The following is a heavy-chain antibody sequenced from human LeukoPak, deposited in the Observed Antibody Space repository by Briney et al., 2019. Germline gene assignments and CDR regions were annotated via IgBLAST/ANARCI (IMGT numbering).Heavy chain of an antibody. J-gene: IGHJ4*02. CDR3: ARGSGSYPPLDY. Sequence: SETLSLTCTVSGGSISSYYWSWIRQPAGEGLEWIGRIFGSGSTSYNPSLKSRLTMSVDTSKNQFSLKLTSVTAADTAVYYCARGSGSYPPLDYWGQGTLVTVFS. V-gene: IGHV4-4*07. D-gene: IGHD3-10*01. CDR1: GGSISSYY. CDR2: IFGSGST.